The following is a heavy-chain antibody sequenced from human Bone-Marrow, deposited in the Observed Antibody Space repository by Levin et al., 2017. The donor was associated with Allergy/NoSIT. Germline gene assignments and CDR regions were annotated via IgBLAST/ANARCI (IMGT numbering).Heavy chain of an antibody. CDR1: GFTLAELS. CDR3: ATDRGKSGGGAFSYYFDY. CDR2: IDPEDDEV. V-gene: IGHV1-24*01. Sequence: PLASVKVSCKVSGFTLAELSLHWVRQAPGEGLEWMGGIDPEDDEVVYAHKFQGRVTMTEDTSVDTAYMELSSLTSDDTAVYYCATDRGKSGGGAFSYYFDYWGQGTLVTVSS. J-gene: IGHJ4*02. D-gene: IGHD1-26*01.